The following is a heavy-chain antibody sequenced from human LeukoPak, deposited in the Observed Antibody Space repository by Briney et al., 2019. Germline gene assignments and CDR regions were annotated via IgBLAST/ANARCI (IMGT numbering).Heavy chain of an antibody. J-gene: IGHJ5*02. CDR1: GFMFSSHG. CDR2: ISYDGSKR. Sequence: GGSLRLSCAASGFMFSSHGVHWVRQAPGKGLEWVAVISYDGSKRYYADSVKGRFTVSRDNSKNTLYLQMSGLRVADTAGYYCAKGDYYDVLTGRQNWFGPWGQGTLVTVSS. V-gene: IGHV3-30*18. D-gene: IGHD3-9*01. CDR3: AKGDYYDVLTGRQNWFGP.